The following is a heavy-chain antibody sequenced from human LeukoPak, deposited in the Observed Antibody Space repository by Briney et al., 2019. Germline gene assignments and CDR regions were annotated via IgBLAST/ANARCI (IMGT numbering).Heavy chain of an antibody. J-gene: IGHJ6*03. V-gene: IGHV4-39*02. Sequence: SETLSLTCTVSGDSISTSNSYWGWIRQPPGKGLEWIGSIYYSGNTYYNASLKSRVTISVDPSKNQFSLKFTSVTAADTAVYYCAREYYYDSSGYPSRETYYYYMDVWGKGTTVTVSS. CDR2: IYYSGNT. D-gene: IGHD3-22*01. CDR3: AREYYYDSSGYPSRETYYYYMDV. CDR1: GDSISTSNSY.